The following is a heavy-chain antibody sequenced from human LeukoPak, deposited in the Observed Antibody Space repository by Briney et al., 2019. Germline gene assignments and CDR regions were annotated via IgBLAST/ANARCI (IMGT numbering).Heavy chain of an antibody. CDR1: GFTFSSYA. V-gene: IGHV3-30-3*01. J-gene: IGHJ1*01. CDR3: ARGGTSTWYGYFHH. D-gene: IGHD6-13*01. Sequence: GGSLRLSCVASGFTFSSYAMHWVRQAPGKELEWVAVLSSDGVTKYFADSVKGRFTMSRDNSQNTLYLQMNSLRPEDTAVYYCARGGTSTWYGYFHHWGQGTLVTVSS. CDR2: LSSDGVTK.